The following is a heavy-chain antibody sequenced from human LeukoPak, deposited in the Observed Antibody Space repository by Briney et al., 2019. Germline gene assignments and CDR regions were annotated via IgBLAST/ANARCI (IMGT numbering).Heavy chain of an antibody. D-gene: IGHD3-10*01. CDR3: ARVYGSGSYYNGYYYYYMDV. Sequence: SETLSLTCTVSGGSISSSSYYWGWIRQPPGKGLEWIGSIYYSGSTYYNPSLKSRVTISVDTSKHQFSLKLSSVTAADTAVYYCARVYGSGSYYNGYYYYYMDVWGKGTTVTISS. V-gene: IGHV4-39*01. CDR2: IYYSGST. CDR1: GGSISSSSYY. J-gene: IGHJ6*03.